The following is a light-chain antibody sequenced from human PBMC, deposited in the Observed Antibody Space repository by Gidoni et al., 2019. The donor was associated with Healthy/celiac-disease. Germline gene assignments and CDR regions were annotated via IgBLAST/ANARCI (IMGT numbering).Light chain of an antibody. V-gene: IGKV1-39*01. CDR3: QQKYSTPPEPYT. J-gene: IGKJ2*01. Sequence: IQITQSPSSLTASVADRVTITCRASHSNSSYIYLYQHKPGKGHKLRIYAASSLQSGVPSRFSCSGSGTEFNLTISSRQPEDVATDVCQQKYSTPPEPYTFGQGTKLEIK. CDR1: HSNSSY. CDR2: AAS.